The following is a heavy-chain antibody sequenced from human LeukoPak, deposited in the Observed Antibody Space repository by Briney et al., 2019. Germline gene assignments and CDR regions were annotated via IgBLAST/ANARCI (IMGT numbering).Heavy chain of an antibody. Sequence: SETLSLTCTVSGGSISSYYWSWIRQPAGKGLEWIGRIYTGGSTNYNPSLKSRVTMSVDTSKNQFSLKLSSVTAADTAVYYCARGKSNWNYVLNYYYYYMDVWGKGTTVTVSS. D-gene: IGHD1-7*01. CDR2: IYTGGST. J-gene: IGHJ6*03. V-gene: IGHV4-4*07. CDR3: ARGKSNWNYVLNYYYYYMDV. CDR1: GGSISSYY.